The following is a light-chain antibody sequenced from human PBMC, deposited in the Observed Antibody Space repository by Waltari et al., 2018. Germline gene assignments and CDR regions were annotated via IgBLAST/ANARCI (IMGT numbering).Light chain of an antibody. V-gene: IGKV2-28*01. Sequence: VLTQSPLSLAVTPGEPASISCRSSQSLVYSYGYNYLDWYQQKPGQSPQLLIYLGSRRVSGVPARFSGSGSGTDFTLKISRVEADDIEVYYCMQGQQTFPTFGQGTKVEIK. CDR2: LGS. J-gene: IGKJ1*01. CDR3: MQGQQTFPT. CDR1: QSLVYSYGYNY.